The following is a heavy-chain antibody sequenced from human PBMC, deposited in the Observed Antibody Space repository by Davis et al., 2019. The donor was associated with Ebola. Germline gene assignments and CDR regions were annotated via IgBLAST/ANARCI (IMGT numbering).Heavy chain of an antibody. D-gene: IGHD7-27*01. J-gene: IGHJ5*02. Sequence: AASVKVSCKASGYTFTSYGISWVRQAPGQGLEWMGRIIPILGIANYAQKFQGRVTITADESTSTAYMELSSLRSEDTAVYYCAKVETGYPWGQGTLVTVSS. CDR1: GYTFTSYG. CDR3: AKVETGYP. CDR2: IIPILGIA. V-gene: IGHV1-69*04.